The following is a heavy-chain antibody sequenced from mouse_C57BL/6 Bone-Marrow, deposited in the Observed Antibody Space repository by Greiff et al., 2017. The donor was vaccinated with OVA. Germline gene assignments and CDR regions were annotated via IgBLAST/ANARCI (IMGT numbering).Heavy chain of an antibody. J-gene: IGHJ2*01. CDR1: GYTFTSYW. Sequence: QVQLQQPGAELVRPGSSVKLSCKASGYTFTSYWMHWVKQRPIQGLEWIVNIDPSDSATHYNQKFKDKATLTVDKSSSTAYMQLSSLTSEDSAVYYCAREDYGRGYFDYWGQGTTLTVSS. D-gene: IGHD1-1*01. V-gene: IGHV1-52*01. CDR2: IDPSDSAT. CDR3: AREDYGRGYFDY.